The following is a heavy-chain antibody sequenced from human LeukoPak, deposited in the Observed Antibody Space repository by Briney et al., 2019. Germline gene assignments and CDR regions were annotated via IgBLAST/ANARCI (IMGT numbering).Heavy chain of an antibody. V-gene: IGHV5-51*01. J-gene: IGHJ5*02. CDR3: ARTSPHVWFDP. CDR2: IYIGDSDT. Sequence: GESLRISCQGSGYRFTSSWIAWVRQMPGKGLEWMGMIYIGDSDTRYNPSFQGQVNISADRSINTAYLQWSRLKASDTAMYYCARTSPHVWFDPWGQGTLVIVSS. D-gene: IGHD3-16*01. CDR1: GYRFTSSW.